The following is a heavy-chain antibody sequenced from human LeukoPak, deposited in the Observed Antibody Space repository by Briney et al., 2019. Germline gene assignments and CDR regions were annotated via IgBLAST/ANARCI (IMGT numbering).Heavy chain of an antibody. CDR1: GFTVSTNP. Sequence: GGSLRLSCTVSGFTVSTNPWSWVRQAPGKGLEWVSFIYSGGDTHYSDSVKGRFTISRDNSKNTLYLQMNSLRAEDTAVYYCAKAPANYVDTAMGTFDYWGQGTLVTVSS. J-gene: IGHJ4*02. CDR3: AKAPANYVDTAMGTFDY. D-gene: IGHD5-18*01. CDR2: IYSGGDT. V-gene: IGHV3-53*01.